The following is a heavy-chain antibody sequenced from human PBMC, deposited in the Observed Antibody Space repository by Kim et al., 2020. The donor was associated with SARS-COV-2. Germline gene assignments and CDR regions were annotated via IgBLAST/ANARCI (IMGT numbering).Heavy chain of an antibody. CDR1: GFTFSSYA. D-gene: IGHD1-26*01. CDR2: ISYDGSNK. J-gene: IGHJ5*02. V-gene: IGHV3-30*04. Sequence: GGSLRLSCAASGFTFSSYAMHWVRQAPGKGLEWVAVISYDGSNKYYADSVKGRFTISRDNSKNTLYLQMNSLRAEDTAVYYCARENPVGTPFDTWGQGSLVTVSS. CDR3: ARENPVGTPFDT.